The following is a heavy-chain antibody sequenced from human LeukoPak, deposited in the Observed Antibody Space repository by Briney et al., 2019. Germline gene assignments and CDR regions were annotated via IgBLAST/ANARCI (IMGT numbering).Heavy chain of an antibody. CDR1: GASVGNGAYY. D-gene: IGHD4-17*01. J-gene: IGHJ5*02. CDR2: VYSTGTT. Sequence: PSQTLSLTCVVSGASVGNGAYYWSWIRQPAGEGLQWIGHVYSTGTTSYNHSLGSRVSISLDTSKKQFSLEMTSVTAADTAVYYCARRLAVTRDYFDPWGQGILVTVSS. CDR3: ARRLAVTRDYFDP. V-gene: IGHV4-61*09.